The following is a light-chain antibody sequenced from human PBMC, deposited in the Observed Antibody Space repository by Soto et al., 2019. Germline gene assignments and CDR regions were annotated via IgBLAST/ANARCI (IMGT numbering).Light chain of an antibody. CDR1: SGHNSYA. CDR3: QTWSTDIRV. CDR2: VNSDGSH. J-gene: IGLJ3*02. Sequence: QPVLTQSPSASASLGASVKLTCTLSSGHNSYAIAWHQQQPEKGPRYLMKVNSDGSHSKGDGIPDRFSGSSSGAARYLTIAILQSEDEADYYCQTWSTDIRVFGGGTKLTVL. V-gene: IGLV4-69*01.